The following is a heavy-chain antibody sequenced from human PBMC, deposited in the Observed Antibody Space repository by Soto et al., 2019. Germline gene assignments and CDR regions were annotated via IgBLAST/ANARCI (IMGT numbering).Heavy chain of an antibody. CDR1: DYSFSSDYY. Sequence: PSETLSLTCAVSDYSFSSDYYGGWIRQPPGKGLEWIGSIYRSGSTYYKPSLKGRVTISLDTSKNQFSLKLSSVTAADTAVYYCARAPLSRSGWFDGFDIWGQGTMVTVSS. CDR3: ARAPLSRSGWFDGFDI. D-gene: IGHD6-19*01. V-gene: IGHV4-38-2*01. CDR2: IYRSGST. J-gene: IGHJ3*02.